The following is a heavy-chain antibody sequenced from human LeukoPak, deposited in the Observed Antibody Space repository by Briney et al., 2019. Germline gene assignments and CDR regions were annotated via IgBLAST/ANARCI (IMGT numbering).Heavy chain of an antibody. V-gene: IGHV3-48*02. J-gene: IGHJ4*02. CDR3: ARAKNRDYYYVDY. Sequence: GGSLRLSCAASGFTFSNYNMNWVRQPPRKGLEWVSYISSGRSAIYYADSVKGRFTISRDNAKNSLYLQMNSLRDEDTAVYYCARAKNRDYYYVDYWGQGTLVTVSS. CDR2: ISSGRSAI. CDR1: GFTFSNYN. D-gene: IGHD1-26*01.